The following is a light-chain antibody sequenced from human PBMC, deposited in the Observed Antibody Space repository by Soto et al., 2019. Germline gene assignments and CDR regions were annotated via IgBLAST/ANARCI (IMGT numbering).Light chain of an antibody. CDR3: QVWDTTKDHHV. V-gene: IGLV3-21*01. CDR2: YDS. Sequence: SYVLTQSPSVSVAPGQTATITCGGNNIGSKSVNWYQQKAGQAPVLVMSYDSDRPSGIPERFSGSNSGNTATLTLSRVESGDEADYYCQVWDTTKDHHVFGSGTKLTVL. CDR1: NIGSKS. J-gene: IGLJ1*01.